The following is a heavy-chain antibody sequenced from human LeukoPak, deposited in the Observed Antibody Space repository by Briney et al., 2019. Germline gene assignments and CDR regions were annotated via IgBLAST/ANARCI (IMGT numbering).Heavy chain of an antibody. V-gene: IGHV3-30*14. CDR2: ISYDGSNK. J-gene: IGHJ6*02. CDR1: GFTLSSYA. CDR3: ARAGKWTPYNYYYGMDV. Sequence: GRSLRLSCAASGFTLSSYAMHWVRQAPGKGLEWVAVISYDGSNKYYADSVKGRFTISRDNAKNTLHLQMNSLRAEDTALYYCARAGKWTPYNYYYGMDVWGQGTTVTVSS. D-gene: IGHD3-16*01.